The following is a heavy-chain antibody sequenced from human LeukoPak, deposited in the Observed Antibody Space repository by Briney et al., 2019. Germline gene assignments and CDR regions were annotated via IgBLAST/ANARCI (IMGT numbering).Heavy chain of an antibody. V-gene: IGHV3-48*01. CDR2: ISSFSGTI. CDR1: GITFGSYS. D-gene: IGHD6-13*01. Sequence: PGGSLRLSCVASGITFGSYSMNWVRQAPGKGLEWVSYISSFSGTINYADSVKGRFTISRDNAKNSLYLQMNSLRAEDTAVYYCARVYSSSWRPFDYWGQGTLVTVSS. CDR3: ARVYSSSWRPFDY. J-gene: IGHJ4*02.